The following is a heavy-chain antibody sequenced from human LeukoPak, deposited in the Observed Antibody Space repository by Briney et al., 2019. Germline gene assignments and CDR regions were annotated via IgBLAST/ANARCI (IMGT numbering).Heavy chain of an antibody. CDR1: GYTFTGYY. V-gene: IGHV1-2*02. CDR3: GRDGWVAAAEYHRVDY. J-gene: IGHJ4*02. CDR2: INPNSGGT. Sequence: ASVKVSCKASGYTFTGYYIHWVRQAPGQGLEWMGWINPNSGGTKYAQKLQGRVTMTTDTSTSTAYMELRSLRSDDTAVYYCGRDGWVAAAEYHRVDYWGQGTLVTVSS. D-gene: IGHD6-13*01.